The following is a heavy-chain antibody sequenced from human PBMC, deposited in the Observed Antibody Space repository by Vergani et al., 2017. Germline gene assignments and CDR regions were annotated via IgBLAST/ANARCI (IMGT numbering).Heavy chain of an antibody. CDR3: ARVLVRGSSGPGPAPNPVGGLSLNYGMDV. J-gene: IGHJ6*02. V-gene: IGHV3-30*03. CDR1: GFTFSSYG. CDR2: ISYDGSNK. Sequence: QVQLVESGGGVVQPGRSLRLSCAASGFTFSSYGMHWVRQAPGKGLEWVAVISYDGSNKYYADSVKGRFTISRDNSKNTLYLQMNSLRSEDTAVYYCARVLVRGSSGPGPAPNPVGGLSLNYGMDVWGQGTTVTVAS. D-gene: IGHD3-22*01.